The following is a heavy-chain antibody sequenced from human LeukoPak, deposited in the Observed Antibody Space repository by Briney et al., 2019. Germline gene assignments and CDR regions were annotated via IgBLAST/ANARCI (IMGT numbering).Heavy chain of an antibody. CDR1: GYTFTGYY. J-gene: IGHJ4*02. CDR3: ARASSDFWSGYSSAIDY. Sequence: GASVKVSCKASGYTFTGYYMHWVRQAPGQGLEWMGRINPNSGGTNYAQKFQGRVTMTRDTSISTAYMELSRLRSDDTAVYYCARASSDFWSGYSSAIDYWGQGTLVTVSS. CDR2: INPNSGGT. V-gene: IGHV1-2*06. D-gene: IGHD3-3*01.